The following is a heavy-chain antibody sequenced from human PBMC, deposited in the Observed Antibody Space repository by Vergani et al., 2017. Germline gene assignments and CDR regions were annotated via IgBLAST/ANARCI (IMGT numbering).Heavy chain of an antibody. V-gene: IGHV3-21*01. CDR2: ISSSSSYI. J-gene: IGHJ3*02. Sequence: EVQLVESGGGLVQPGGSLRLSCAASGFTFSSYSMNWVRQAPGKGLEWVSSISSSSSYIYYADSVKGRFTISRDNAKNSLYLQMNSLRAEDTAVYYCARDWQWLAPGGDAFDIWGQGTMVTVSS. CDR3: ARDWQWLAPGGDAFDI. CDR1: GFTFSSYS. D-gene: IGHD6-19*01.